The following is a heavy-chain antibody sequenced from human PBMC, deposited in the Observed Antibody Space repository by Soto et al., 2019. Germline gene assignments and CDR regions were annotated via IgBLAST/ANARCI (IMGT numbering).Heavy chain of an antibody. Sequence: QVQLVQSGAEVKKSGASVKVSCKASGYTFTGYYIHWVRQAPGQGLEWMGEISPNSGGTKYAQKFQGRVTMTRDTSISTVYMELSNLSPDDTAVYYCGRGRSGEIVVFYWGQGTLVTVYS. CDR1: GYTFTGYY. CDR2: ISPNSGGT. J-gene: IGHJ4*02. V-gene: IGHV1-2*02. CDR3: GRGRSGEIVVFY. D-gene: IGHD2-15*01.